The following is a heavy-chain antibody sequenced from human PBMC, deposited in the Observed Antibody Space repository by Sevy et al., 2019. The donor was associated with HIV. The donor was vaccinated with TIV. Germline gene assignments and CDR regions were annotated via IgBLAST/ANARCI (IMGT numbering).Heavy chain of an antibody. CDR2: INYNGHI. CDR1: GGSITSLY. V-gene: IGHV4-59*08. D-gene: IGHD1-26*01. J-gene: IGHJ4*02. CDR3: AGENAWGRGYS. Sequence: SETLSLTCTVSGGSITSLYWNWIRQPPGKGLEWIANINYNGHINYNPSPKSRVTSTLSTSKNQFSLRLSSVTAADTAMYYCAGENAWGRGYSWGQGTLVTVSS.